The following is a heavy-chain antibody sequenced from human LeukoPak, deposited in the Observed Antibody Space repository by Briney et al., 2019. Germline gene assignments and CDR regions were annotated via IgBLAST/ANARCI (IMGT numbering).Heavy chain of an antibody. CDR2: IRHSGDTT. Sequence: GGSLRLSCAASGFTFNTYAMSWVRQAPGKGLEWVSSIRHSGDTTYYADSVKGRFTISRDTSKNTLFLQMNSLRVEDTAVYYCAKGGGTGTYYYYGMDVWGQGTTVTVSS. D-gene: IGHD3-16*01. CDR3: AKGGGTGTYYYYGMDV. CDR1: GFTFNTYA. J-gene: IGHJ6*02. V-gene: IGHV3-23*01.